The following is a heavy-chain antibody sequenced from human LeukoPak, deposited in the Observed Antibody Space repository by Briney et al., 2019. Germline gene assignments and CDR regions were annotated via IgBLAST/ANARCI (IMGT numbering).Heavy chain of an antibody. J-gene: IGHJ6*03. CDR1: GGSISSYY. CDR2: IYYSGST. CDR3: ARSYSSIMDV. D-gene: IGHD6-13*01. V-gene: IGHV4-59*01. Sequence: PSETLSLTCTVSGGSISSYYWSWIRQPPGKGLEWIGYIYYSGSTNYNPSLKSRVTISVDTSKNQFSLKLSSVTAADTAVYYCARSYSSIMDVWGKGTTVTVSS.